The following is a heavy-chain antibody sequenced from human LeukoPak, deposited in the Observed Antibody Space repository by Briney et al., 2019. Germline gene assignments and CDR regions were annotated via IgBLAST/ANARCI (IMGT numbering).Heavy chain of an antibody. D-gene: IGHD3-22*01. CDR2: ISGSGGST. V-gene: IGHV3-23*01. Sequence: PGGSLRLSRAASSFTISSYAMSWVRQAPGKGLEWVSAISGSGGSTYYADSVKGRFTISRDNSKNTLYLQMNSLRAEDTAVYYCAKRPWYYYDSSGYYDYWGQGTLVTVSS. CDR3: AKRPWYYYDSSGYYDY. J-gene: IGHJ4*02. CDR1: SFTISSYA.